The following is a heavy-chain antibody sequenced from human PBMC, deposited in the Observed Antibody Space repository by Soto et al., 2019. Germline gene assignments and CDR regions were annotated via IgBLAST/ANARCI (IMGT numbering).Heavy chain of an antibody. V-gene: IGHV3-30-3*01. D-gene: IGHD3-10*01. CDR3: ARHHGSGSYYYYGMDV. CDR2: ISYDGSNK. J-gene: IGHJ6*02. CDR1: GFTSSSYA. Sequence: GGSLRLSCAASGFTSSSYAMHWVRQAPGKGLEWVAVISYDGSNKYYADSVKGRFTISRDNSKNTLYLQMNSLRAEDTAVYYCARHHGSGSYYYYGMDVWGQGTTVTVSS.